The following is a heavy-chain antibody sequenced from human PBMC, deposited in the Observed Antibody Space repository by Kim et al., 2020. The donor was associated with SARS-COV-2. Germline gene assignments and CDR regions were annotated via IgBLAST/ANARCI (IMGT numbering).Heavy chain of an antibody. J-gene: IGHJ4*02. Sequence: TEYAASVKSRFTISRDDSKNSLYLQMNSLKTEDTAVYYCVDIGAGDLSLGWGQGTLVTVSS. D-gene: IGHD3-16*02. V-gene: IGHV3-72*01. CDR3: VDIGAGDLSLG. CDR2: T.